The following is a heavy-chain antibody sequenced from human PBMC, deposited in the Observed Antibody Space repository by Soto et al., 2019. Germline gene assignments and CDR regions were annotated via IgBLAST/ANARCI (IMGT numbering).Heavy chain of an antibody. CDR1: GGSISSGGYY. Sequence: PSETLSLTCTVSGGSISSGGYYWSWIRQPPGKGLEWIGNISYSGSTYYNPSLQSRVTISVDTSKNQFSLRLSSVTAADTAVYFCARPTSGSFFEFDYWGLGTLVTVSS. CDR2: ISYSGST. J-gene: IGHJ4*02. CDR3: ARPTSGSFFEFDY. V-gene: IGHV4-39*01. D-gene: IGHD3-3*01.